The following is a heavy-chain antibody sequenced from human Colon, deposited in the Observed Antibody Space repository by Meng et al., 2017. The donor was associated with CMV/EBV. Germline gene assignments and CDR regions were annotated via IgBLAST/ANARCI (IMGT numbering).Heavy chain of an antibody. CDR3: AREVHYQLRYDYYYGMDV. D-gene: IGHD2-2*01. Sequence: SWAASGFTFSSYAIHWVRQAPGKGLEWVAVISYDGSNKYYAASVKGRFIISRDNSENTLYLQMNSLRAEDTAVYYCAREVHYQLRYDYYYGMDVWAKGPRSPSP. J-gene: IGHJ6*02. V-gene: IGHV3-30-3*01. CDR1: GFTFSSYA. CDR2: ISYDGSNK.